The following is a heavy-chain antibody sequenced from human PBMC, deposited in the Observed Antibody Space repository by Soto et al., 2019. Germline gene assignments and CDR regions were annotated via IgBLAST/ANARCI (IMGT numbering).Heavy chain of an antibody. Sequence: PGGSLRLSCAASGFTFSNYVMHWVRQAPGKGLEWVAVLRDDADDTYYADSVKGRFTISRDNSKNTLYLQMRSLRAEDTAVYYCARPYSSNSNWFDPWGQGTMGTVS. V-gene: IGHV3-33*01. CDR2: LRDDADDT. J-gene: IGHJ5*02. CDR1: GFTFSNYV. D-gene: IGHD6-19*01. CDR3: ARPYSSNSNWFDP.